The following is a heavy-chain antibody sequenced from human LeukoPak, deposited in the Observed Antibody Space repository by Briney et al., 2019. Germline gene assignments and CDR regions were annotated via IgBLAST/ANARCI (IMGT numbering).Heavy chain of an antibody. V-gene: IGHV3-23*01. D-gene: IGHD3-10*01. CDR3: ATHTGYGSGSYYNVGNYFDY. CDR1: GFTFSSYA. J-gene: IGHJ4*02. Sequence: GGSLRLSCAASGFTFSSYAMSWVRQAPGKGLEWVSAISGSGGSTYYADSVKGRFTISRDNSKNTLYLQMNSLRAEDTAVYYCATHTGYGSGSYYNVGNYFDYWGQGTLVTVSS. CDR2: ISGSGGST.